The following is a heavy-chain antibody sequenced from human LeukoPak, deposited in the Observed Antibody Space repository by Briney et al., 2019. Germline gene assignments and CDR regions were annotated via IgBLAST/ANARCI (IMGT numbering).Heavy chain of an antibody. D-gene: IGHD3-22*01. CDR1: GGSISSSSYY. V-gene: IGHV4-39*07. CDR2: IYYSGST. CDR3: ASHYYDSGGAFDI. Sequence: LETLSLTCTVSGGSISSSSYYWGWIRQPPGKGLEWIGSIYYSGSTYYNPSLKSRVTISVDTSKNQFSLKLSSVTAADTAVYYCASHYYDSGGAFDIWGQGTMVTVSS. J-gene: IGHJ3*02.